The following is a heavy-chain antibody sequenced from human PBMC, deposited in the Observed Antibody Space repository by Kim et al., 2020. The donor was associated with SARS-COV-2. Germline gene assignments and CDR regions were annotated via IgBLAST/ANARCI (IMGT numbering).Heavy chain of an antibody. J-gene: IGHJ6*02. Sequence: VKGRLTISRDNSQNTLYLQMNSLRAEDTAVYYCARYDSSGWYGDYYGMEVWGQGTTVTVSS. V-gene: IGHV3-30*01. CDR3: ARYDSSGWYGDYYGMEV. D-gene: IGHD6-19*01.